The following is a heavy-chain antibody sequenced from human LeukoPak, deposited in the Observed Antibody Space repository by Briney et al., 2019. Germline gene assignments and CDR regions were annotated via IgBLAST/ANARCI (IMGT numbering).Heavy chain of an antibody. CDR2: INHSGST. Sequence: SETLSLTCAVYGGSFNGYYWSWIRQPPGKGLEWIGEINHSGSTNYNPSLKSRVTISVDTSKNQFSLKLSSVTAADTAVYYCARGRGYCSGGSCYHSRFFQHWGQGTLVTVSS. J-gene: IGHJ1*01. V-gene: IGHV4-34*01. CDR3: ARGRGYCSGGSCYHSRFFQH. CDR1: GGSFNGYY. D-gene: IGHD2-15*01.